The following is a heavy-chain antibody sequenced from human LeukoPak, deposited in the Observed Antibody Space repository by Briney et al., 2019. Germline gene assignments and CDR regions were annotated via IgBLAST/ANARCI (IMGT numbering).Heavy chain of an antibody. J-gene: IGHJ4*02. CDR3: ARCAYGSTKCWGSLDY. D-gene: IGHD5/OR15-5a*01. CDR1: GFRLTNHA. CDR2: IGTSRDTI. V-gene: IGHV3-48*01. Sequence: PGGSLRLSCAASGFRLTNHAMNWVRQAPGKGLEWLSYIGTSRDTIHYAESVRGRFTISRDNAENSLYLQMNSLSAEDTAVYYCARCAYGSTKCWGSLDYWGQGSLVTVSS.